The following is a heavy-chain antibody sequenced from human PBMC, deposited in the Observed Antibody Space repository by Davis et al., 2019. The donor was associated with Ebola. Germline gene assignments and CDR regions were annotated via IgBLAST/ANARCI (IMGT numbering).Heavy chain of an antibody. J-gene: IGHJ5*02. D-gene: IGHD6-19*01. CDR1: GFTFSTYA. Sequence: GGSLRLSCAASGFTFSTYAMGWVRQAPGKGLEWVSDISGSGGSTYYADSVKGRFTISRDNSKNTLYLQMNSLRAEDTAVYYCAKRSMGIAVSWGQGTLVTVSS. V-gene: IGHV3-23*01. CDR2: ISGSGGST. CDR3: AKRSMGIAVS.